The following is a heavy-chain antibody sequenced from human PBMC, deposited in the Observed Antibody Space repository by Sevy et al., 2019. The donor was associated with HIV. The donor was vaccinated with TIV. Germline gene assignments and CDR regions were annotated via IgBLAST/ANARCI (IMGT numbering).Heavy chain of an antibody. J-gene: IGHJ4*02. V-gene: IGHV3-30*02. CDR1: GFTFSSYG. D-gene: IGHD3-16*01. Sequence: GGSLRLSCAASGFTFSSYGMHWVRQAPAKGLEWVAFIRYDGSNKYYAHSVKGRFTISRDNSKNTLYLKMNSLRAEDTAVYYCAKGPSPMITFGGVADYWGQGTLVTVSS. CDR3: AKGPSPMITFGGVADY. CDR2: IRYDGSNK.